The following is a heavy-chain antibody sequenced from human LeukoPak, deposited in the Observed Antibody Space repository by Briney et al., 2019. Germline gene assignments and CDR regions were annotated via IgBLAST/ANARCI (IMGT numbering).Heavy chain of an antibody. D-gene: IGHD5-24*01. J-gene: IGHJ4*02. CDR2: MNPKSGNT. Sequence: ASVKVSCKASGYTFTSYDINWVRQATGQGLEWMGWMNPKSGNTGYAQKFQDGVTITRNSSISTAYMELSSLRSEDTAVYYCARGEMATIKFDYWGQGTLVTVSS. CDR3: ARGEMATIKFDY. CDR1: GYTFTSYD. V-gene: IGHV1-8*03.